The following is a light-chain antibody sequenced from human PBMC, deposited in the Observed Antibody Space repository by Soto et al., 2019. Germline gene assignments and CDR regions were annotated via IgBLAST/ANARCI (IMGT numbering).Light chain of an antibody. J-gene: IGKJ1*01. CDR2: GAF. CDR3: QQYNDWPLT. CDR1: LSVSDN. Sequence: EILITQSPVTLSVSPGERVTLSCRASLSVSDNLAWYQQEPGQAPSLLIYGAFTRATGVPARFSGAGSGTEFTLTISSLQSEDFALYYCQQYNDWPLTFGQGTKVDIK. V-gene: IGKV3-15*01.